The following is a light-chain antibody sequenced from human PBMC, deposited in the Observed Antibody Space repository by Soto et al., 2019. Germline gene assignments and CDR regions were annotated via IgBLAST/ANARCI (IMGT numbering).Light chain of an antibody. Sequence: EIVLTQSPGTLSLSPGERATLSCRASQSVSSSYLAWYQQKPGQTPRLLIFDAFSRATDIPDRFSGSGSGTDFTRTISRLEPEDFAVYYCQQYGSSSYPFGQGTKLEIK. CDR1: QSVSSSY. V-gene: IGKV3-20*01. CDR2: DAF. J-gene: IGKJ2*01. CDR3: QQYGSSSYP.